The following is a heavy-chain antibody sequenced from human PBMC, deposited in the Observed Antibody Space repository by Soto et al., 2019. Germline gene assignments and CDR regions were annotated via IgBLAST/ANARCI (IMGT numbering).Heavy chain of an antibody. CDR3: GSEQGYFPGPKSFDH. D-gene: IGHD1-26*01. V-gene: IGHV4-30-4*01. J-gene: IGHJ4*02. CDR2: IYDSGSS. Sequence: SETLSLTCTVSGASISSGDYFWSWIRQSPGKGPEWIGYIYDSGSSYYNPSLKSRVTMSVDTSKNQFSLKLRSVTAADTAVYYCGSEQGYFPGPKSFDHWGQGTLVTVSS. CDR1: GASISSGDYF.